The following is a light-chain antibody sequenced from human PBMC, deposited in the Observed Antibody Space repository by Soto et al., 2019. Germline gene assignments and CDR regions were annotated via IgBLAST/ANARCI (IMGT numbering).Light chain of an antibody. CDR3: QHYVTWPLP. Sequence: IGMTQSPALLSVSQGDGATLSCRASQGIGDTLAWYQLKPGQAPRLLIYATSIRATGVPARFSGSRSGAEFTLTISSLQSEDFAVYYCQHYVTWPLPVGGGAKVEIK. CDR2: ATS. V-gene: IGKV3-15*01. CDR1: QGIGDT. J-gene: IGKJ4*01.